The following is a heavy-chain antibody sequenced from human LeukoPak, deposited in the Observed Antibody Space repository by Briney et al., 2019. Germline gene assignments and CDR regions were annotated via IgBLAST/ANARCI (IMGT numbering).Heavy chain of an antibody. CDR3: AKGPWLAYPYYFDY. D-gene: IGHD6-19*01. CDR1: GFTFSSYT. Sequence: GGSLRVSCAASGFTFSSYTMNWVRQAPGKGPEWVSSITSSSSYIYYADSVKGRFTISRDNSKNTLYLQMNSLRAEDTAVYYCAKGPWLAYPYYFDYWGQGTLVTVSS. V-gene: IGHV3-21*04. J-gene: IGHJ4*02. CDR2: ITSSSSYI.